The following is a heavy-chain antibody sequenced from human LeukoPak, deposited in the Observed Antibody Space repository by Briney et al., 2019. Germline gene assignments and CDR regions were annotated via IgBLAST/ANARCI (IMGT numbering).Heavy chain of an antibody. J-gene: IGHJ4*02. CDR3: VCYEGSGRPN. CDR2: INSDGSST. D-gene: IGHD2-8*01. CDR1: GFTFSNCW. Sequence: GGSLRLSCAASGFTFSNCWMHWVRHAPGKGLVWVSRINSDGSSTICADSVKGRFTISRDNAKITLYLQMNSLRAEDTAVYYCVCYEGSGRPNWGQGTLVTVSS. V-gene: IGHV3-74*01.